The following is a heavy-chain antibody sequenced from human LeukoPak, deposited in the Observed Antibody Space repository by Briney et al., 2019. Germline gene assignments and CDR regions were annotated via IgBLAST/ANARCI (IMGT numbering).Heavy chain of an antibody. CDR1: GFTFNNYA. CDR2: ISYGGSDR. Sequence: GGSLRLSCAASGFTFNNYAMHWVRQAPGKGLEWVAVISYGGSDRCYADSVNGRFTISRDNSKNTLSLQMNSLRAEDTAVYYCARDHTAVPLYYFDYWGQGTLVTVSS. CDR3: ARDHTAVPLYYFDY. V-gene: IGHV3-30*04. D-gene: IGHD5-18*01. J-gene: IGHJ4*02.